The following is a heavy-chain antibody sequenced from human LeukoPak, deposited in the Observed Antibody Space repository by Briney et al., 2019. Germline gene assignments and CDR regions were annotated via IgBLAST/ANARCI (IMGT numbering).Heavy chain of an antibody. Sequence: GGSLRLSCAASGFTFSSYAMSWVRQAPGKGLEWVSAISGTGSSTYFADSVKGRFTISRDNSKNTLYLQINSLRAEDTAVYYCARVWRTSPYYFDYWGQGTLVTVSS. J-gene: IGHJ4*02. V-gene: IGHV3-23*01. D-gene: IGHD1-1*01. CDR3: ARVWRTSPYYFDY. CDR2: ISGTGSST. CDR1: GFTFSSYA.